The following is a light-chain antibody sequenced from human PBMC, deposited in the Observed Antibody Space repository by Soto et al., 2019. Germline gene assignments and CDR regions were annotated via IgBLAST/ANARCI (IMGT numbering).Light chain of an antibody. J-gene: IGLJ2*01. CDR2: EVT. Sequence: QSVLTQPASVSGSPGQSITISCTGTISDVGGYNYVSWYQQFSGKAPTLIIYEVTNRPSGISNRFSGSKSGETASLTISGLRVEDEADYYCSAYRSGSTVVFGGGTKLTVL. CDR3: SAYRSGSTVV. V-gene: IGLV2-14*01. CDR1: ISDVGGYNY.